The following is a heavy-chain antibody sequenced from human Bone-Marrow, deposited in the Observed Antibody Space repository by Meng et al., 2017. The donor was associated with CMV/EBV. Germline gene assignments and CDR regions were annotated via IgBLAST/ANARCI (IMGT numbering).Heavy chain of an antibody. J-gene: IGHJ6*02. CDR1: GFTFSSYA. D-gene: IGHD2-2*01. V-gene: IGHV3-30-3*01. CDR3: ARGCSTSCYYGMGV. CDR2: ISYDGSNK. Sequence: GESLKISCAASGFTFSSYAMHWVRQAPGKGLEWVAVISYDGSNKYYADSVKGRFTISRDNAKNSLYLQMNSLRAEDTAVYYCARGCSTSCYYGMGVWGQGHTVNVSS.